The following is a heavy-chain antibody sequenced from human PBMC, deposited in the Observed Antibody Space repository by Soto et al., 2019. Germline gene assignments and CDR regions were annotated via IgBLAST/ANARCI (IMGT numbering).Heavy chain of an antibody. CDR1: GFTVSSNY. CDR3: ARHGYSYGGGYFDY. CDR2: IYSGGSA. V-gene: IGHV3-66*04. Sequence: EVQLVESGGGLVQPGGSLRLSCAASGFTVSSNYMSWVRQAPGKGLEWVSVIYSGGSAYYADSVKGRFTISRDNSKYTLYLQMNSLRAEDTAVYYCARHGYSYGGGYFDYWGQRTLVTVSS. D-gene: IGHD5-18*01. J-gene: IGHJ4*02.